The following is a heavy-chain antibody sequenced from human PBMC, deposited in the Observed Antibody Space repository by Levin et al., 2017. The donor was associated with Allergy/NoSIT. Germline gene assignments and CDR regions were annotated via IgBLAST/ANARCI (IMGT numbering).Heavy chain of an antibody. D-gene: IGHD6-19*01. J-gene: IGHJ6*02. V-gene: IGHV3-30-3*01. Sequence: GGSLRLSCAASGFTFSTYALHWVRQAPGKGLEWVAVISYDGSNKYYADSVKGRFTISRDNSKNTLYLQMNSLRAEDTAVYYCARDYAVAGTGYYGMDVWGQGTTVTVSS. CDR3: ARDYAVAGTGYYGMDV. CDR2: ISYDGSNK. CDR1: GFTFSTYA.